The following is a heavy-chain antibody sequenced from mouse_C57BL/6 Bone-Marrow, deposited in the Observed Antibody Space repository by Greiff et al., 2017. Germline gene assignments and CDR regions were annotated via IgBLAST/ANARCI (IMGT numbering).Heavy chain of an antibody. D-gene: IGHD1-1*01. CDR3: AREGTTVVGAMDY. CDR2: IYPSDSET. V-gene: IGHV1-61*01. Sequence: QVQLQQPGAELVRPGSSVKLSCKASGYTFTSYWMDWVKQRPGQGLEWIGNIYPSDSETHYNQKFKDKATLTVDKSSRTAYMQLSSLTSEDSAVYYCAREGTTVVGAMDYWGQGTSVTVSS. J-gene: IGHJ4*01. CDR1: GYTFTSYW.